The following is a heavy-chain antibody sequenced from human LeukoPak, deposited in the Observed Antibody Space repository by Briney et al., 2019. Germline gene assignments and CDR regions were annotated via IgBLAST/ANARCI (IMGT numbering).Heavy chain of an antibody. Sequence: KPSETLSLTCAVYGGSFSGYYWSWIRQPPGKGLEWIGEINHRGSTNYNPSLKSRVTISVDTSKNQFSLKLSSVTAADTAVYYCARIGTYYDFWFRPYYYYGMDVWGQGTTVTVSS. CDR3: ARIGTYYDFWFRPYYYYGMDV. CDR1: GGSFSGYY. D-gene: IGHD3-3*01. CDR2: INHRGST. J-gene: IGHJ6*02. V-gene: IGHV4-34*01.